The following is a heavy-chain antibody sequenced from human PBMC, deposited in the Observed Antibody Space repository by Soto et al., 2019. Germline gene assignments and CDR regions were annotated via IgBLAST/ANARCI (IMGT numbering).Heavy chain of an antibody. CDR2: IYHSGST. Sequence: SETLSLTCAVSGGSISSNNWWSWVRQPPGKGLEWIGEIYHSGSTKYHPSLQSRVTISVDKSKNQFSLKLTSVTAADTAVYYCLHLGELSAFDYWGQGTLVTVSS. J-gene: IGHJ4*02. CDR1: GGSISSNNW. D-gene: IGHD3-16*02. V-gene: IGHV4-4*02. CDR3: LHLGELSAFDY.